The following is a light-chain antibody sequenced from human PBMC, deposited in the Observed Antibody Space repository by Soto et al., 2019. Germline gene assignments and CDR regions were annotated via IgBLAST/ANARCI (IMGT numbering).Light chain of an antibody. CDR2: GAS. V-gene: IGKV3-15*01. Sequence: EIVVTQSPATLSVSPGEGATLSCRASQSVSSNVAWYQQKPGQAPRLLIYGASTRATGIPARFSGSGSGTEFTLTIGSLQSEDFGVYYCQQRSNWPPVTFGGGTKVDIK. CDR3: QQRSNWPPVT. CDR1: QSVSSN. J-gene: IGKJ4*01.